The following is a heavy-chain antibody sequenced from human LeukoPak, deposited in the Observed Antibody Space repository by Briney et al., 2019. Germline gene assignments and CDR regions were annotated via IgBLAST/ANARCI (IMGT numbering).Heavy chain of an antibody. CDR3: AKERMTTTSFDY. CDR2: ISGSGGTT. Sequence: GGSLRLSCAASGSTFSTYAMSWVRQAPGKGLEWVSDISGSGGTTHYADSVKGRFTISRDNSKNTLYLQMNSLRAEDTAVYYCAKERMTTTSFDYWGQGTLVTVSS. V-gene: IGHV3-23*01. J-gene: IGHJ4*02. D-gene: IGHD4-11*01. CDR1: GSTFSTYA.